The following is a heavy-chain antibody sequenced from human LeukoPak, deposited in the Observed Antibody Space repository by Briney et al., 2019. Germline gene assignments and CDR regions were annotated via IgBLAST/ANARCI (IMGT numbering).Heavy chain of an antibody. D-gene: IGHD3-10*01. CDR1: GGTFSSYA. CDR2: IIPIFGAA. CDR3: VGDGSGSYYTYYFDY. V-gene: IGHV1-69*05. Sequence: SVKVSCKASGGTFSSYAISWVRQAPGQGLEWMGRIIPIFGAANYAQKFQGRVTITTDESTSTAYMELSSLRSEDTAVYYCVGDGSGSYYTYYFDYWGQGTLVTVSS. J-gene: IGHJ4*02.